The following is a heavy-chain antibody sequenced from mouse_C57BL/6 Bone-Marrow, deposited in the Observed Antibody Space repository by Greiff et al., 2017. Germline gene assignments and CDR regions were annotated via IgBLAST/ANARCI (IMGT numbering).Heavy chain of an antibody. J-gene: IGHJ3*01. CDR1: GYTFTDYE. Sequence: QVHVQQSGAELVRPGASVTLSCKASGYTFTDYEMHWVKQTTVHGLEWIGAIDPETGGTAYNQKFKGKAILTADKSSSTADMELRSLTSEDSAVYYCTRRAFLIYYYGSSSSWFAYWGQGTLVTVAA. V-gene: IGHV1-15*01. CDR3: TRRAFLIYYYGSSSSWFAY. CDR2: IDPETGGT. D-gene: IGHD1-1*01.